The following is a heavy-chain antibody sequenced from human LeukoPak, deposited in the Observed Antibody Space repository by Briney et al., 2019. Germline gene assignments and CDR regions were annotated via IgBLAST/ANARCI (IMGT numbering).Heavy chain of an antibody. CDR1: GYTFTGYY. V-gene: IGHV1-2*06. CDR3: ARVLGTRLTNYYYYGMDV. CDR2: INPNSGGT. J-gene: IGHJ6*02. Sequence: ASVKVSCKASGYTFTGYYMHWVRQAPGQGLEWMGRINPNSGGTNYAQKFQGRVTMTRDTSISTAYMELSRLRSDDTAVYYCARVLGTRLTNYYYYGMDVWGQGTTVTVSS. D-gene: IGHD1-14*01.